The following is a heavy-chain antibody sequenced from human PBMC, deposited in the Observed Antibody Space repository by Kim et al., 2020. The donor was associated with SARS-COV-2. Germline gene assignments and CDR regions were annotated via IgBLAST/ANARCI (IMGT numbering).Heavy chain of an antibody. D-gene: IGHD3-22*01. J-gene: IGHJ4*02. Sequence: ADSGKGRFPSSRDNSKNTLYLQMNSLRAEDTAVYYCAKDDSSGYSLSFDYWGQGTLVTVSS. CDR3: AKDDSSGYSLSFDY. V-gene: IGHV3-23*01.